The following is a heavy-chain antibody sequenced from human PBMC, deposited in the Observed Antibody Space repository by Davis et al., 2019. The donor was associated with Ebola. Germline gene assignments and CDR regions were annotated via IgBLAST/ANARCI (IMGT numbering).Heavy chain of an antibody. J-gene: IGHJ6*02. D-gene: IGHD1-26*01. V-gene: IGHV3-74*01. CDR1: GFTFSSYW. Sequence: GESLKISCAASGFTFSSYWMHWVRQAPGKGLVWVSRINSDGSSTSYADSVKGRFTISRDNAKNSLYLQMNSLRAEDTAVYYCAREKWEPPRLYYYGMDVWGQGTTVTVSS. CDR3: AREKWEPPRLYYYGMDV. CDR2: INSDGSST.